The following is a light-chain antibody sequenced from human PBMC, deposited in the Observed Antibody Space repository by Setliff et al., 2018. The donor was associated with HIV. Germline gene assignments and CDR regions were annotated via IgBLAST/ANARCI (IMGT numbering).Light chain of an antibody. CDR1: SSDTGAYNY. V-gene: IGLV2-14*01. Sequence: QSALTQPASVSGSPGQSITISCTGTSSDTGAYNYVSWYQQHPGKAPKLMIYDVSSRPSGVSNRFSGSKSGNTASLTISGLQAEDEADYYCSSYTSSGTLVFGTGTKVTVL. J-gene: IGLJ1*01. CDR2: DVS. CDR3: SSYTSSGTLV.